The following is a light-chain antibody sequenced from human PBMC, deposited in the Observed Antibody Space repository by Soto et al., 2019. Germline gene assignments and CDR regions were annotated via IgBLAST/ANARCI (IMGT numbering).Light chain of an antibody. CDR1: QSISSY. CDR2: KAS. Sequence: DIQMTQSPSSMSAAVGYRVTITGRSSQSISSYLNWYQQKPGKAPNLLIYKASSLESGVHSRFSGSGSGTEFTLTISSLQPDDFATYYCQQYNDYWGTFGTGTKMDIK. J-gene: IGKJ1*01. CDR3: QQYNDYWGT. V-gene: IGKV1-5*03.